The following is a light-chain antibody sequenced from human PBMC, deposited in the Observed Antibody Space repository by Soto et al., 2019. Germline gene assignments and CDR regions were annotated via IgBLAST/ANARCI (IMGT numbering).Light chain of an antibody. Sequence: EIVLTQSPGTLSLSPGDRATLSCRASHIVTSNYLAWYQQKPGQAPRLLFFGASIRAIGIPDRFSGSGSGTDFTLTISRLEPEDSAVYHCQQYGSSPTTFGQGTKVEIK. CDR3: QQYGSSPTT. V-gene: IGKV3-20*01. CDR2: GAS. J-gene: IGKJ1*01. CDR1: HIVTSNY.